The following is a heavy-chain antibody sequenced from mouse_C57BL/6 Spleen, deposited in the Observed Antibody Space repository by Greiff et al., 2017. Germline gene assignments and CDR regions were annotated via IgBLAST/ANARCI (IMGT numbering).Heavy chain of an antibody. CDR1: GFTFSDYG. V-gene: IGHV5-17*01. D-gene: IGHD4-1*01. J-gene: IGHJ4*01. CDR2: ISSGSSTI. CDR3: ARGANWDHYYAMDY. Sequence: EVKLVESGGGLVKPGGSLKLSCAASGFTFSDYGMHWVRQAPEQGLEWVAYISSGSSTIYYADTVKGRFTISRDNAKNTLFLQMTSLRAEDTAMYYCARGANWDHYYAMDYWGQGTSVTVSS.